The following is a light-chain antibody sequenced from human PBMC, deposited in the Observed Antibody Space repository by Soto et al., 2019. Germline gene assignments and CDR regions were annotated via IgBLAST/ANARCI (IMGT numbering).Light chain of an antibody. V-gene: IGKV3D-20*02. CDR2: GAS. Sequence: EVVLTQSPGTLSLSPGERATLSCRASQSVAANYLAWYQQKRGQAPRLLIYGASSRATGIPDRFSGSGSGTDFTLTISRLEPEDFAIYYCQQHNDWPTFGQGTRLEIK. CDR3: QQHNDWPT. J-gene: IGKJ5*01. CDR1: QSVAANY.